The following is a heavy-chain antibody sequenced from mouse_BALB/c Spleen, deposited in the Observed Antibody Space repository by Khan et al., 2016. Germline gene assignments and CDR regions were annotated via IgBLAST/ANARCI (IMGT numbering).Heavy chain of an antibody. V-gene: IGHV3-2*02. CDR3: AGGRGWFAY. J-gene: IGHJ3*01. D-gene: IGHD1-1*02. Sequence: EVQLQESGAGLVKPSQSLTLTCTATGFSITGDYAWNGIRQPPGNKLEWASNITSSGSTSYNPTLKGRITITRDTSKNKLYLRLNSVTTEDTAIYSCAGGRGWFAYWGQGTLVTVSA. CDR2: ITSSGST. CDR1: GFSITGDYA.